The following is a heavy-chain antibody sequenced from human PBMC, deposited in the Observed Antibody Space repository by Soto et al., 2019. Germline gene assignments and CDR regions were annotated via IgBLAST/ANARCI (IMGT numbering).Heavy chain of an antibody. V-gene: IGHV3-21*01. CDR1: GFTFSSYS. Sequence: PGGSLILSCAASGFTFSSYSMNWVRQAPGKGLEWVSSISSSSSYIYYADSVKGRFTISRDNAKNSLYLQMNSLRAEDTAVYYCARDQPYCSSTSCYYMDVWGKGTTVTVSS. D-gene: IGHD2-2*01. CDR3: ARDQPYCSSTSCYYMDV. J-gene: IGHJ6*03. CDR2: ISSSSSYI.